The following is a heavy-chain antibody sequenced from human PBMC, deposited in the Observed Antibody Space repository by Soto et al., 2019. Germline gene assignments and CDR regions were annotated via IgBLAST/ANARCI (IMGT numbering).Heavy chain of an antibody. CDR1: GGTIGSFY. J-gene: IGHJ4*02. CDR2: IYYTGAT. V-gene: IGHV4-4*08. D-gene: IGHD5-12*01. Sequence: SETLSLTCTVSGGTIGSFYWSWIRQSPGHGLEWIGYIYYTGATSYNPALHSRGNIALDTSKNQVSLNLTSVTAVDTAVYYCARDEGYTGYEWGQGILVTVSS. CDR3: ARDEGYTGYE.